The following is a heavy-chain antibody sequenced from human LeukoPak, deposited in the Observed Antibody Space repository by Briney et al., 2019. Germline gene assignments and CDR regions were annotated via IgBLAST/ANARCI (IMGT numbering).Heavy chain of an antibody. J-gene: IGHJ3*02. CDR3: ARGSHAGREAFDI. CDR2: IYSGSST. V-gene: IGHV3-66*02. D-gene: IGHD2-2*01. CDR1: GFTVSSNY. Sequence: PGGSLRLSCAASGFTVSSNYMSWVRQAPGKGLEWVSVIYSGSSTYYADSVKGRFTISRDNSKNTLYLQMNSLRAEDTAVYYCARGSHAGREAFDIWGQGTMVTVSS.